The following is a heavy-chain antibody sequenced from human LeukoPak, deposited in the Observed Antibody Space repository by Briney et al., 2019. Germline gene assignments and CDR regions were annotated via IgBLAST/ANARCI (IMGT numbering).Heavy chain of an antibody. CDR3: ARGGTYSYGYNHYYYYMDV. CDR2: INPNSGGT. D-gene: IGHD5-18*01. J-gene: IGHJ6*03. CDR1: GYTFTGYY. V-gene: IGHV1-2*02. Sequence: ASVKVSCKASGYTFTGYYMHWVRQAPGQGLEWMGWINPNSGGTNYAQKFQGRVTMTRDTSISTAYMELSRLRSDDTAVYYCARGGTYSYGYNHYYYYMDVWGKGTTVTVSS.